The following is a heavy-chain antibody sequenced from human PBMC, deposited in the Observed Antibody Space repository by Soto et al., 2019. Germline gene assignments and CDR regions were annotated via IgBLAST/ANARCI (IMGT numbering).Heavy chain of an antibody. CDR3: ARSLDY. Sequence: GGSLRLSCAGSGFTFSTYWMDWVRQAPGRGLEWLANINQDGSEKYYVDSVKGRFIISRDNARNSVYLQMNSLRAEDTAVYYCARSLDYWGQGTLVTVSS. CDR2: INQDGSEK. J-gene: IGHJ4*02. CDR1: GFTFSTYW. V-gene: IGHV3-7*03.